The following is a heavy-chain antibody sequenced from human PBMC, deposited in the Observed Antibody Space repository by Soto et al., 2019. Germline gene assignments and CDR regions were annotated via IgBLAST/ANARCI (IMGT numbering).Heavy chain of an antibody. CDR1: GGSISSSSYY. CDR2: IYYSGST. CDR3: ARSDKDRGVGAFDI. D-gene: IGHD3-10*01. V-gene: IGHV4-39*01. J-gene: IGHJ3*02. Sequence: SETLSLTCTVSGGSISSSSYYWGWIRQPPGKGLEWIGSIYYSGSTYYNPSLKSRVTISVDTSKNQFSLKLSSVTAADTAVYYCARSDKDRGVGAFDIWGQGTMVTVSS.